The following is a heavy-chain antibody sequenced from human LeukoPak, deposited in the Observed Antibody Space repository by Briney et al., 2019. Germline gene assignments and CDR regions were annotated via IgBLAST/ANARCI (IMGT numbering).Heavy chain of an antibody. Sequence: SQTLSLTCGISGDSVSSNSAAWSWIRQSPSRGLEWLGRTYYRSKWFTNSAPSVKSRIIINPDTPNNQVSLQLNSVTPEDTAVYYCARSDCSSGKCPGFDNWGQGTLVTVSS. CDR2: TYYRSKWFT. CDR3: ARSDCSSGKCPGFDN. J-gene: IGHJ4*02. CDR1: GDSVSSNSAA. V-gene: IGHV6-1*01. D-gene: IGHD6-19*01.